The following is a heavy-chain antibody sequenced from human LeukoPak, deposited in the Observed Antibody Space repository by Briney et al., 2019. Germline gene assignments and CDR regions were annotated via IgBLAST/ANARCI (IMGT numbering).Heavy chain of an antibody. CDR3: ARGPGGYFDY. CDR2: ISYDGSNK. J-gene: IGHJ4*02. Sequence: GGSLRLSCAASGFTFSSYAMHWVRQAPGKGLEWVAVISYDGSNKYYADSVKGRFTISRDNSKNTLYLQMNSLRAEDTGVYYCARGPGGYFDYWGQGTLVTVSS. D-gene: IGHD3-10*01. CDR1: GFTFSSYA. V-gene: IGHV3-30*04.